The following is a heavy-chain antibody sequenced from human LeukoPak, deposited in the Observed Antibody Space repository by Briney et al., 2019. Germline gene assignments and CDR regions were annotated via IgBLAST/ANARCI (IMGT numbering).Heavy chain of an antibody. CDR1: GGSISSGDYY. CDR3: ARVIPIGYEYVWGSYRLGSVDY. D-gene: IGHD3-16*02. J-gene: IGHJ4*02. V-gene: IGHV4-30-4*01. Sequence: PSETLSLTCTVSGGSISSGDYYWSWIRQPPGKGLEWIGYIYYSGSTYYNPSLKSRVTISVDTSKNQFSLKLSSVTAADTAVYYCARVIPIGYEYVWGSYRLGSVDYWGQGTLVTVSS. CDR2: IYYSGST.